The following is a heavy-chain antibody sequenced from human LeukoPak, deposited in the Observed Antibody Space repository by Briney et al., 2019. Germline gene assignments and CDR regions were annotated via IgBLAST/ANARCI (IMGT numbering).Heavy chain of an antibody. CDR2: IYYGGST. Sequence: PSETLSLTCTVSGGSISSYYWSWIRQPPGKGLEWIGYIYYGGSTNYNPSLKSRVTISVDTSKNQFSLKLSSVTAADTAVYYCARSRGELFGYWGQGTLVTVSS. CDR1: GGSISSYY. D-gene: IGHD1-26*01. V-gene: IGHV4-59*01. J-gene: IGHJ4*02. CDR3: ARSRGELFGY.